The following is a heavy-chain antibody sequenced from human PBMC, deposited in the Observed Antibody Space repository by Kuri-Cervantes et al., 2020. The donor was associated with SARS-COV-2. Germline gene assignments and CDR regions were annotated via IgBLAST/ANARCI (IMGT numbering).Heavy chain of an antibody. V-gene: IGHV3-23*01. Sequence: GGSLRLSCAASRFTFRNYALNWVRQAPGRGLKWVSITDDSGVNTYYADSVKGRFTISRDNSKNTVYLQMNSLRAEDTAVYYCARPSNFHHDSGAYVWGQGTTVTVSS. CDR1: RFTFRNYA. J-gene: IGHJ6*02. CDR3: ARPSNFHHDSGAYV. D-gene: IGHD3-22*01. CDR2: TDDSGVNT.